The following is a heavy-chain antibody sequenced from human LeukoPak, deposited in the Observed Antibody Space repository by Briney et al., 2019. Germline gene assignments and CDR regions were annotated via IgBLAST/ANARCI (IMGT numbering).Heavy chain of an antibody. CDR3: ASGQFLVSNVY. CDR1: GGSVSGGSYY. Sequence: SETLSLTCTVSGGSVSGGSYYWSWIRQPPGKGLEWIGYFYYTGSTNYNPSLKSRVTISVDTSKNQFSLRLSSVTAADTAVYYCASGQFLVSNVYWGQGILVTVSS. CDR2: FYYTGST. V-gene: IGHV4-61*01. J-gene: IGHJ4*02. D-gene: IGHD5/OR15-5a*01.